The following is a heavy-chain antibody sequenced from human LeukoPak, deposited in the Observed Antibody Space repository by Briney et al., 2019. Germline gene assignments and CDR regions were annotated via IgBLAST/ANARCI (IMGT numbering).Heavy chain of an antibody. CDR3: ATPIVVAGTIDY. Sequence: SETLSLTCTVSGGSISSNNYYWVWIRQPPGEGLEWIGSIYYTGSTYYNPSLKSRVTISVDTSKNQFSLKLSSVTAADTAVYYCATPIVVAGTIDYWGQGTLVTVSS. CDR2: IYYTGST. J-gene: IGHJ4*02. V-gene: IGHV4-39*01. D-gene: IGHD2-15*01. CDR1: GGSISSNNYY.